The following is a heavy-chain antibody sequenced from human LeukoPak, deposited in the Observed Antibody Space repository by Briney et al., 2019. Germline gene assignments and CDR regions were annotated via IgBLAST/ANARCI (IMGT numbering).Heavy chain of an antibody. V-gene: IGHV3-11*01. CDR3: ARGYYYDSSGYYGTGFFGY. D-gene: IGHD3-22*01. CDR2: ISSSGSTI. J-gene: IGHJ4*02. CDR1: GFTFSDYY. Sequence: GGSLRLSCAASGFTFSDYYMSWIRQAPGKGLEWVSYISSSGSTIYYADSVKGRFTISRDNAKNSLYLQMNSLRAEDTAVYYCARGYYYDSSGYYGTGFFGYWGQGTLVTVSS.